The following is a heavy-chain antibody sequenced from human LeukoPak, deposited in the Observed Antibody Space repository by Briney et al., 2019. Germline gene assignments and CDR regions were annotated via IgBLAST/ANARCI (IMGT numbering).Heavy chain of an antibody. CDR1: GDSISSGGNF. Sequence: SETLSHTCNVSGDSISSGGNFWTWIRQHPGKGLEWVGYISYSGSTSYYNPSLKSRLTISVDTSKNHFSLKLNSVTAADTAVYYCARADSSSWYWRLDYWGQGTLVTVSS. CDR2: ISYSGSTS. V-gene: IGHV4-31*03. D-gene: IGHD6-13*01. CDR3: ARADSSSWYWRLDY. J-gene: IGHJ4*02.